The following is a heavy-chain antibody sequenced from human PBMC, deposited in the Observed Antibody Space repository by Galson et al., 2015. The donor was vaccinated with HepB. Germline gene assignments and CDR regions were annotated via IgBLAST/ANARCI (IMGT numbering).Heavy chain of an antibody. D-gene: IGHD2-21*02. CDR3: ARNLGRVTAIPFF. Sequence: HWVRQAPDKGLEWVAVLWHDGINKYYADSVKGRFTVSRDTSKNILFLQMNSLGPEDTAVYYCARNLGRVTAIPFFWGQGTLVTVSS. V-gene: IGHV3-33*01. CDR2: LWHDGINK. J-gene: IGHJ4*02.